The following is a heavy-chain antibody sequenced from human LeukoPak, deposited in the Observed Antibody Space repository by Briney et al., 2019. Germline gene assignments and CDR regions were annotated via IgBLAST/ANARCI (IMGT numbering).Heavy chain of an antibody. CDR3: AREVSGSGWYLDY. CDR2: IYHSGST. D-gene: IGHD6-19*01. V-gene: IGHV4-4*02. Sequence: SGTLSLTCAVSGGSISSSNWWSWVRQPPGKGLEWIGEIYHSGSTNYNPSLKSRVTISVDKSKNQFSLKLNSVTAADAAVYYCAREVSGSGWYLDYWGQGNLVTVSS. CDR1: GGSISSSNW. J-gene: IGHJ4*02.